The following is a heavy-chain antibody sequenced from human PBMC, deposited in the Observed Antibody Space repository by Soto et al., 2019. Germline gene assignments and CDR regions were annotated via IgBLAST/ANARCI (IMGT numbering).Heavy chain of an antibody. Sequence: QMQLVQSESEVKMPGSSVKVSCRASGDTFSTYSFNWVRQSRGHGLEWMGGIIPVFGAVNYAQRFQGRVTIFADESTNINYLELSSLTSDDTAVYYCASYSYGLRRAHNYFDYWGRGTHVTVSS. CDR2: IIPVFGAV. CDR3: ASYSYGLRRAHNYFDY. D-gene: IGHD5-18*01. J-gene: IGHJ4*02. CDR1: GDTFSTYS. V-gene: IGHV1-69*01.